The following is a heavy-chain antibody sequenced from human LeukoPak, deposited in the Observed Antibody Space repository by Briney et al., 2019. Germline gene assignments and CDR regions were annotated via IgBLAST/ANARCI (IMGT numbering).Heavy chain of an antibody. D-gene: IGHD3-9*01. CDR3: ARAVRQDDILTGYYFGGEIDY. J-gene: IGHJ4*02. Sequence: RPSETLSLTCTVSGGSVSSGSYYWSWIRQPPGKGLEWIGYIYYSGSTNYNPSLKSRVTISVDTSKNQFSLKLSSVTAADTAVYYCARAVRQDDILTGYYFGGEIDYWGQGTLVTVSS. V-gene: IGHV4-61*01. CDR1: GGSVSSGSYY. CDR2: IYYSGST.